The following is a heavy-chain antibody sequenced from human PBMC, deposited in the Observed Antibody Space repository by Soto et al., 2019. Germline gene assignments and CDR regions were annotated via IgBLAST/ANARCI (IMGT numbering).Heavy chain of an antibody. Sequence: ASVKVSWKAAGYGITIYDINWVRQATRQGLEWMGWMNPNSGNTGYAQKFQGRVTMTRNTSISTAYMELSSLRSEDTAVYYCARGTIRFLEWLPPRYMDVWGKGTTVTVSS. V-gene: IGHV1-8*01. CDR3: ARGTIRFLEWLPPRYMDV. CDR2: MNPNSGNT. CDR1: GYGITIYD. D-gene: IGHD3-3*01. J-gene: IGHJ6*03.